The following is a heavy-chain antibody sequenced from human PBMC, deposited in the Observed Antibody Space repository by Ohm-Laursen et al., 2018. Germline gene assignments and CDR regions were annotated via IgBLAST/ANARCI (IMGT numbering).Heavy chain of an antibody. V-gene: IGHV3-30*03. D-gene: IGHD2-2*01. Sequence: SLRLSCAASGITFSSYAMSWVRQAPGKGLEWVSLISYDGGNKYYIDSVKGRFAISRDNSRNTVTLQMDNLRVGDTGIYFCARDSSQHLYYNYGMDVWGQGTTVTVSS. CDR3: ARDSSQHLYYNYGMDV. CDR2: ISYDGGNK. J-gene: IGHJ6*02. CDR1: GITFSSYA.